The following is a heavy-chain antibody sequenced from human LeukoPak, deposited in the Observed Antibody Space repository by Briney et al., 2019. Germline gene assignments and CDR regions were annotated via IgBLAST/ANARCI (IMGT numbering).Heavy chain of an antibody. D-gene: IGHD3-10*01. CDR3: ASAVLLWFGEPYFDY. V-gene: IGHV4-61*05. CDR2: IYYSGST. CDR1: GGSISSTTYY. J-gene: IGHJ4*02. Sequence: SETQSLTCTVSGGSISSTTYYWGWIRQPPGKGLEWIGYIYYSGSTNYNPSLKSRVTISVDTSKNQFSLKLSSVTAADTAVYYCASAVLLWFGEPYFDYWGQGTLVTVSS.